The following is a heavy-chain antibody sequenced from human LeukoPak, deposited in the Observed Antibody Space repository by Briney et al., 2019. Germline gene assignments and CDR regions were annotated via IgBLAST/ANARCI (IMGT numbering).Heavy chain of an antibody. CDR2: IRTSGST. D-gene: IGHD2-21*01. Sequence: SETLSLTCSVSGFSISSGDSFWSWIRQSPGRGLEWIGYIRTSGSTLYNVSLKSRVTISADASRNQFSLKLDSVTAADTAVYFCARDPRGGAGASFDVWGRGRMVTVSS. J-gene: IGHJ3*01. V-gene: IGHV4-31*03. CDR1: GFSISSGDSF. CDR3: ARDPRGGAGASFDV.